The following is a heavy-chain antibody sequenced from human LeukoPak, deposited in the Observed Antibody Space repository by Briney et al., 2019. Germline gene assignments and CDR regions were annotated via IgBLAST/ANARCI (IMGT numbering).Heavy chain of an antibody. V-gene: IGHV3-30*02. Sequence: PGGSLRLSCAASGFIFSTYGMYWVRQAPGKGLEWVAFIRHDGSIKNYADSVKGRSTISRDNSKNTLYLQMNSLRAEDTAVDYCAKDSLADIDYWGQGNLVTVSS. CDR2: IRHDGSIK. J-gene: IGHJ4*02. D-gene: IGHD3-16*01. CDR1: GFIFSTYG. CDR3: AKDSLADIDY.